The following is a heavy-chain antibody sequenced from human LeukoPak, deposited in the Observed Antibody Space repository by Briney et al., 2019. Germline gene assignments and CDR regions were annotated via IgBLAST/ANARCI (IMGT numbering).Heavy chain of an antibody. CDR3: ARDLAWGGY. CDR2: ITSSSSSM. V-gene: IGHV3-21*01. D-gene: IGHD7-27*01. Sequence: GGSLRLSCVASGFTFSIYTMSWVRQAPGKGLEWVSSITSSSSSMYSANSVKGRLTISRDNAKNSLYLQMNSLRAEDTAVYYCARDLAWGGYWGQGTLVTVSS. CDR1: GFTFSIYT. J-gene: IGHJ4*02.